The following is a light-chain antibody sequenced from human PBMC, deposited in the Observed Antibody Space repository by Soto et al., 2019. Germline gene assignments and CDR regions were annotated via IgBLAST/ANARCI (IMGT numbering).Light chain of an antibody. Sequence: QSVLTQPASVSGSPGQSITISCTGTSSDVGGYNYVSWYQQHPGKAPKLLIYEVSNRPSGVSNRLSGSKSGNTASLTISGLQAEDEADYYCSSYTDTSTYVFGTGTKVTVL. CDR1: SSDVGGYNY. CDR2: EVS. CDR3: SSYTDTSTYV. J-gene: IGLJ1*01. V-gene: IGLV2-14*01.